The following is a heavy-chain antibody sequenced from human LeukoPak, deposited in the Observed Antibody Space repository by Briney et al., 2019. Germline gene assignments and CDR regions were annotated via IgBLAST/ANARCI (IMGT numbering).Heavy chain of an antibody. CDR3: ARDAGYSSSFWFDP. V-gene: IGHV4-34*09. J-gene: IGHJ5*02. CDR2: INHSGST. Sequence: SETLSLTCAVYGGSFSGYYWSWIRQPPGKGLEWIGEINHSGSTYYNPSLKSRVTISVDTSKNQFSLKLSSVTAADTAVYYCARDAGYSSSFWFDPWGQGTLVTVSS. D-gene: IGHD6-13*01. CDR1: GGSFSGYY.